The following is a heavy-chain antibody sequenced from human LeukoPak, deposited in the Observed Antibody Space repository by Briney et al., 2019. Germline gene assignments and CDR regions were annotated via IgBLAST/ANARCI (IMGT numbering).Heavy chain of an antibody. CDR2: IYYDGST. J-gene: IGHJ4*02. CDR1: GGSISTYS. CDR3: ARGDYAYFFGY. D-gene: IGHD4-17*01. Sequence: PSETLSLTCIVSGGSISTYSWTWIRQPPGKGLEWIGYIYYDGSTNSNPSLKSRVTISVDTSRNQFSLKLSSVTAADTAVYYCARGDYAYFFGYWGQGTLVTVSS. V-gene: IGHV4-59*01.